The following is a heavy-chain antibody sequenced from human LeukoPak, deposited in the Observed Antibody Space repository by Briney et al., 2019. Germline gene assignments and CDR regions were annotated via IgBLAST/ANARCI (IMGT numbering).Heavy chain of an antibody. V-gene: IGHV3-33*06. CDR1: GFTFSSYG. Sequence: GGSLRLSCAASGFTFSSYGMHWVRQAPGKGLEWVAVIWYDGSKKYHADSVKGRFTISRDNSKKTLYLQMNSLRAEDTAVYYCAKGGGNSGKDAFDIWGQGTMVTVSS. CDR3: AKGGGNSGKDAFDI. CDR2: IWYDGSKK. J-gene: IGHJ3*02. D-gene: IGHD4-23*01.